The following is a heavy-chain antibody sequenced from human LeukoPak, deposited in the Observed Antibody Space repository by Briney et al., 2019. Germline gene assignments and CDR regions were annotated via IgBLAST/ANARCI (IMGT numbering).Heavy chain of an antibody. CDR3: ARDRHYYYGSGSYCGEFDP. V-gene: IGHV4-39*07. Sequence: SETLSLTCTVSGGSISSSSCYWGWIRQSRGKGLEWIGSIYYSGNTYYNPSLKSRVTISVDTSENQFSLKLSSVTAADTAAYYCARDRHYYYGSGSYCGEFDPWGQGTLVTVSS. J-gene: IGHJ5*02. CDR1: GGSISSSSCY. D-gene: IGHD3-10*01. CDR2: IYYSGNT.